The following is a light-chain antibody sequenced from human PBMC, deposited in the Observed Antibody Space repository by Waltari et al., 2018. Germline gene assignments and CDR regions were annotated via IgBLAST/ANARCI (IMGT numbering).Light chain of an antibody. V-gene: IGKV2-28*01. J-gene: IGKJ4*01. CDR1: QSLLDSDGYTH. Sequence: DIVMTQTPLSLPVTPGEPASISCRSSQSLLDSDGYTHLHWYLQKPGQSPQLLIYLGSNRASGVPDRFSVSGSGTDFTLKISRVEAEDVGVYYCMQTLQTPLTFGGGTKVEIK. CDR2: LGS. CDR3: MQTLQTPLT.